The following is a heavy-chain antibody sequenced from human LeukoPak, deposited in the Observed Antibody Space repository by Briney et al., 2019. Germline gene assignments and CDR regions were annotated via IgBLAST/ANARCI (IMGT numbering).Heavy chain of an antibody. CDR2: ISWDGGST. CDR3: AKDKFSGGSGSYYSGYFDY. CDR1: GFTFDDYT. D-gene: IGHD3-10*01. Sequence: GGSLRLSCAASGFTFDDYTMHWVRRAPGKGLEWVSLISWDGGSTYYADSVKGRFTISRDNSKNSLYLQMNSLRTEDTALYYCAKDKFSGGSGSYYSGYFDYWGQGTLVTVSS. J-gene: IGHJ4*02. V-gene: IGHV3-43*01.